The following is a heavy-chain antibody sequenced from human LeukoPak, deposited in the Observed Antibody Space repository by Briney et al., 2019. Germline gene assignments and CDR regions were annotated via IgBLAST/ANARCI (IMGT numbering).Heavy chain of an antibody. Sequence: GGSLRLSCAASGFTFNNYAMSWVRQAPGKGLEWVSAISGSGGSTYYADSVKGRFTISRDNSKNTLYLQMNSLRAEDTAVYYCAKELSSVTVSPSFDYWGQGTLVTVSS. CDR1: GFTFNNYA. V-gene: IGHV3-23*01. J-gene: IGHJ4*02. D-gene: IGHD4-11*01. CDR3: AKELSSVTVSPSFDY. CDR2: ISGSGGST.